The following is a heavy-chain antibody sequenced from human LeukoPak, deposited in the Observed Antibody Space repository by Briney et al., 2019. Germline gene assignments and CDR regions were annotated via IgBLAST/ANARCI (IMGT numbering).Heavy chain of an antibody. CDR3: ARSKNLDY. CDR2: IYYSGST. J-gene: IGHJ4*02. Sequence: SETLSLTCTVSGGSISSYYWSWIRQPPGKGLEWIGYIYYSGSTNYNPSLESRVTISLDTSKNQFSLNLNSVTAADTAVYYCARSKNLDYWGQGTLVTVSS. CDR1: GGSISSYY. V-gene: IGHV4-59*01.